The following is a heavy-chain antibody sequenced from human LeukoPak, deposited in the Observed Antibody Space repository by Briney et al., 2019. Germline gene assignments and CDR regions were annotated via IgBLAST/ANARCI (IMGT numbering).Heavy chain of an antibody. Sequence: SETLSLTCAVSGGSISSSNWWSWVRQPPGKGLEWIGEIYHSGSTNYNPSLKSRVTISVGKSKNQFSLKLSSVTAADTAVYYCAREHHYYDSSGWYAFDIWGQGTMVTVSS. CDR1: GGSISSSNW. J-gene: IGHJ3*02. CDR2: IYHSGST. CDR3: AREHHYYDSSGWYAFDI. D-gene: IGHD3-22*01. V-gene: IGHV4-4*02.